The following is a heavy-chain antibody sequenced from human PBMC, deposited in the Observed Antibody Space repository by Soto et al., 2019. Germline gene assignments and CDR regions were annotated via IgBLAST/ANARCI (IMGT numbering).Heavy chain of an antibody. V-gene: IGHV3-30*18. Sequence: GGSLRLSCQASCFNFDNYGMHWVRQAPGKGLERVAVITYDGSNKYYADSVKGRFTISRDNSKNTLSLHLNTLKPEDTAVYHCAKDRVGGTFYTPLGFWGQGTLVTVSS. CDR3: AKDRVGGTFYTPLGF. CDR1: CFNFDNYG. D-gene: IGHD1-7*01. J-gene: IGHJ4*02. CDR2: ITYDGSNK.